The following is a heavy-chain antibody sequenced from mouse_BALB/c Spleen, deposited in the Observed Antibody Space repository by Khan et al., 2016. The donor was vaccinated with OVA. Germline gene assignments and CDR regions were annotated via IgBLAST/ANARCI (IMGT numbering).Heavy chain of an antibody. J-gene: IGHJ3*01. Sequence: QVQLKESGAELMKPGASVKISCKATGYTFSSYWIEWVKQRPGHGLEWIGEILPGSGSNNYNEKFKGKATFTEDTSSNTAYMQISSLTSEDSAVYYCARGNYYGSSSWFGYWGQGTLVTVS. CDR2: ILPGSGSN. CDR1: GYTFSSYW. D-gene: IGHD1-1*01. CDR3: ARGNYYGSSSWFGY. V-gene: IGHV1-9*01.